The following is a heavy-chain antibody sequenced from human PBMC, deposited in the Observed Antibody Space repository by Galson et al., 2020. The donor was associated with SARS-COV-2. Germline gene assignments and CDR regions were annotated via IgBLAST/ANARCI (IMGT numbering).Heavy chain of an antibody. CDR1: GASFSNYY. CDR2: IHPSGST. D-gene: IGHD1-1*01. Sequence: ETSETLSLTCAVHGASFSNYYWTWIRQAPGKGLEWIGEIHPSGSTHYNPSLESRVTISVDTSKNQFSLKVTSVTAADTALYYCSRGQDPYNTGSYWGQGTLVTVSS. V-gene: IGHV4-34*01. J-gene: IGHJ4*02. CDR3: SRGQDPYNTGSY.